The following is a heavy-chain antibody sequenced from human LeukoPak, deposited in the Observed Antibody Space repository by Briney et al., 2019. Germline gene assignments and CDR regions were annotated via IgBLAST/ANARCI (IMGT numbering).Heavy chain of an antibody. V-gene: IGHV4-34*12. CDR2: IIHSGST. CDR3: ARIATAVADREFDP. CDR1: GGSFSDYY. Sequence: SETLSLTCAVYGGSFSDYYWSWIRQPPGRGLEWIGEIIHSGSTKYNPSLKSRVTISVDTSKNQFSLNLSSVTAADTAVYYCARIATAVADREFDPWGQGKLVTVSS. D-gene: IGHD6-19*01. J-gene: IGHJ5*02.